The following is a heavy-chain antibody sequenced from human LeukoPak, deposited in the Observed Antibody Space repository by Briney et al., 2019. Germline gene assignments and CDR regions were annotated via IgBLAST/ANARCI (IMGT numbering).Heavy chain of an antibody. V-gene: IGHV4-39*01. Sequence: SETLSLTCTVSGGSISSSSYSWGWIRQPPGKGLEWIGSIYYSGSTYYNPSLKSRVTISVDTSKNQFSLKLSSVTAADTAVYYCARHPSDGATAYFDYWGQGTLVTVSS. CDR2: IYYSGST. J-gene: IGHJ4*02. CDR3: ARHPSDGATAYFDY. CDR1: GGSISSSSYS. D-gene: IGHD1-26*01.